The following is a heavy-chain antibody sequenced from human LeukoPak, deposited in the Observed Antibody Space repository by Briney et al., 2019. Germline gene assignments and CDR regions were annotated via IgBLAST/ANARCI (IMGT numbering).Heavy chain of an antibody. D-gene: IGHD3-10*01. CDR3: ARVPRRTMVRGVIAHPTFDY. Sequence: GASVKVSCKASGYTFTGYYMHRVRQAPGQGLEWMGWINPNSGGTNYAQKFQGRVTMTRDTSISTAYMELSRLRSDDTAVYYCARVPRRTMVRGVIAHPTFDYWGQGTLVTVSS. V-gene: IGHV1-2*02. J-gene: IGHJ4*02. CDR1: GYTFTGYY. CDR2: INPNSGGT.